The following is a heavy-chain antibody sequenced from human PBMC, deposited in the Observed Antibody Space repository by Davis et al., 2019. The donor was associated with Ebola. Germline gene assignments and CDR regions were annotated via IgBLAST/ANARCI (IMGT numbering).Heavy chain of an antibody. J-gene: IGHJ4*02. CDR3: ARGRYFDNFDF. CDR1: GYTFSSYG. CDR2: ISGYEDNT. Sequence: ASVKVSCKASGYTFSSYGISWVRQAPGQGLEWMGWISGYEDNTNYAPRFRGRITLTKDRATSTVHMELRSLTSDDTAVYYCARGRYFDNFDFWGQGTLVTVSS. V-gene: IGHV1-18*01. D-gene: IGHD3-9*01.